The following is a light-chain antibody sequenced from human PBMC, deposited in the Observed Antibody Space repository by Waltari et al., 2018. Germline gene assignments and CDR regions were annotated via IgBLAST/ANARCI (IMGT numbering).Light chain of an antibody. Sequence: QSALTQPPSASGSPGQSVTISCTGTSSDVGGYNYVSWCQQHPGKAPKLMIYEVSKRPSGVPGRFSGSKSGNTASLTVSGLQAEDEADYYCSSYAGRSNLVFGGGTKLTVL. CDR3: SSYAGRSNLV. CDR2: EVS. V-gene: IGLV2-8*01. CDR1: SSDVGGYNY. J-gene: IGLJ3*02.